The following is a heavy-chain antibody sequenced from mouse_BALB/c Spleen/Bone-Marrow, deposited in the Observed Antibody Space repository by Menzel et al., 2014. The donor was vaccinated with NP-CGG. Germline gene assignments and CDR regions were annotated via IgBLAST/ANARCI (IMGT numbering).Heavy chain of an antibody. J-gene: IGHJ4*01. Sequence: QVQLQQPGAELVKPGPPVKLSCKASGYTFTSYWMTWVKQRPGRGLEWIGRIDPSDSETHYNQEFKDKATLTVDKSSSTAYIQLSSLTSEDPAVYYCARALGDGYYYAMDYWGQGTSVTVSS. CDR2: IDPSDSET. CDR3: ARALGDGYYYAMDY. V-gene: IGHV1-69*02. CDR1: GYTFTSYW. D-gene: IGHD2-3*01.